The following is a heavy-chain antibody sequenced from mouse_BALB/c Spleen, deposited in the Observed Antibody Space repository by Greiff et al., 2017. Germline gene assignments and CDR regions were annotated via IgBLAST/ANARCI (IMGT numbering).Heavy chain of an antibody. Sequence: EVKLQESGPGLVKPSQSLSLTCSVTGYSITSGYYWNWIRQFPGNKLEWMGYISYDGSNNYNPSLKNRISITRDTSKNQFFLKLNSVTTEDTATYYCARGTGFYWYFDVWGAGTTVTVSS. CDR1: GYSITSGYY. J-gene: IGHJ1*01. D-gene: IGHD4-1*01. CDR2: ISYDGSN. V-gene: IGHV3-6*02. CDR3: ARGTGFYWYFDV.